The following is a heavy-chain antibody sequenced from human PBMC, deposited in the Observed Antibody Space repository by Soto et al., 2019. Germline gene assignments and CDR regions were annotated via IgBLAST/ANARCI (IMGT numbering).Heavy chain of an antibody. J-gene: IGHJ4*02. V-gene: IGHV3-72*01. CDR1: GFTFSDHY. Sequence: EVQLVESGGGLVQPGGSLRLSCAASGFTFSDHYMDWVRQAPGKGLEWVGRIRNKAKSYTTDYAASVKGRFTISRDDSKNSLYLQMNSLKTEDTAVDYCTRGRWSGTYPFDYWGQGTLVTVSA. CDR3: TRGRWSGTYPFDY. D-gene: IGHD1-26*01. CDR2: IRNKAKSYTT.